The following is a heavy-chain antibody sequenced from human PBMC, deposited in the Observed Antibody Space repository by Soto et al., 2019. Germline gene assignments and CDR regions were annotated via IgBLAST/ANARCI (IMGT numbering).Heavy chain of an antibody. CDR3: ASERCTGGGCYSADY. CDR1: GFTVSNNY. J-gene: IGHJ4*02. D-gene: IGHD2-15*01. CDR2: IYGGGNT. V-gene: IGHV3-66*01. Sequence: DVQLVESGGGLVQPGGSLRLSCAASGFTVSNNYMSWVRQAPGKGLEWVSVIYGGGNTYYADSVKGRFTISRDSSKNTLDLQMNSLRAEDTAIYYCASERCTGGGCYSADYWGQGTLVTVSS.